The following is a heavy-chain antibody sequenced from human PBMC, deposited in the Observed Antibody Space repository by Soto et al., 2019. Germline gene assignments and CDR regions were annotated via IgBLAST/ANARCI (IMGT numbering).Heavy chain of an antibody. CDR3: ARCKQYYYYYMDV. CDR2: IYYSGST. V-gene: IGHV4-31*03. Sequence: SETLSLTCTVSGGSISSGGYYWSWIRQHPGKGLEWIGYIYYSGSTYYNPSLKSRVTISVDTSKNQFSLKLSSVTAADTAVYYCARCKQYYYYYMDVWGKGTTVTVSS. CDR1: GGSISSGGYY. J-gene: IGHJ6*03.